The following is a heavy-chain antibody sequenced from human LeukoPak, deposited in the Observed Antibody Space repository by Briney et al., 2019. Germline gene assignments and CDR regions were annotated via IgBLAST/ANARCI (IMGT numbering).Heavy chain of an antibody. CDR1: GFPFSSYA. D-gene: IGHD3-10*01. CDR2: ISYDGSNK. J-gene: IGHJ4*02. V-gene: IGHV3-30-3*01. CDR3: ARARGFLHPFDY. Sequence: GGSLRLSCAASGFPFSSYAMHWVREAPGKGLEWVAVISYDGSNKYYADSVKGRFTISRDNSKNTLYLQMNSLRAEDTAVYYCARARGFLHPFDYWGQGTLVTVSS.